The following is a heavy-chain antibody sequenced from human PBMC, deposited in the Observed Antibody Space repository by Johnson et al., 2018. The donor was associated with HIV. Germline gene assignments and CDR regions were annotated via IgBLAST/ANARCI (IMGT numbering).Heavy chain of an antibody. CDR3: ARGDYGGNLDAFDI. CDR2: LYSGGNT. V-gene: IGHV3-66*01. CDR1: GFSVSSNY. Sequence: EKLVESGGGTVQPGGSLRLSCAASGFSVSSNYMSWVRQAPGKGLEWVSVLYSGGNTYYADSVKGRFTISRENAKNSLYLQMNSLRAGDTAVYYCARGDYGGNLDAFDIWGQGTMVTVSS. J-gene: IGHJ3*02. D-gene: IGHD4-23*01.